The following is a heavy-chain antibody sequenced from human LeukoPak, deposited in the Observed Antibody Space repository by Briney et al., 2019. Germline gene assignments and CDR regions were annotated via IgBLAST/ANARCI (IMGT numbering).Heavy chain of an antibody. V-gene: IGHV3-53*05. CDR2: IYSGGST. Sequence: GGSLRLSCAASGFTVSSNYMSWVRQAPGKGLEWVSVIYSGGSTYYADSAKGRFTISRDNSKNTLYLQMNSLRAEDTAVYYCARAGIAVAGKTAGWFDPWGQGTLVTVSS. J-gene: IGHJ5*02. D-gene: IGHD6-19*01. CDR1: GFTVSSNY. CDR3: ARAGIAVAGKTAGWFDP.